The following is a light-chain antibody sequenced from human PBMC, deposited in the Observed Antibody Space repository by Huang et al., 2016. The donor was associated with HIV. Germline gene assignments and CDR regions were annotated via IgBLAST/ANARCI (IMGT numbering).Light chain of an antibody. CDR3: QQYENWPYT. CDR1: QVINRN. J-gene: IGKJ2*01. V-gene: IGKV3-15*01. Sequence: EIVMTQSPATLSVSPGERATLSCRASQVINRNLALYQQQLGQAPRLLIYGASTRATNIPARFSGGGSGAEFTLTINGLQSEDLATYYCQQYENWPYTFGQGTRLEI. CDR2: GAS.